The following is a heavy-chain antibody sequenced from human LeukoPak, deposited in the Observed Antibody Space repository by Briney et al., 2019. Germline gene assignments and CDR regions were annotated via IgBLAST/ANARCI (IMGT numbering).Heavy chain of an antibody. Sequence: GESLKISTKGSGYSFTSYWSGWVGRMPGKGLEWMGIIYTVDSDTRSSPSLQGQVTISADKSISTAYLQWSSLKASDTAMYYCARHRWGTVRGVSVYYGMDVWGQGTTVTVSS. D-gene: IGHD3-10*01. CDR1: GYSFTSYW. J-gene: IGHJ6*02. CDR2: IYTVDSDT. CDR3: ARHRWGTVRGVSVYYGMDV. V-gene: IGHV5-51*01.